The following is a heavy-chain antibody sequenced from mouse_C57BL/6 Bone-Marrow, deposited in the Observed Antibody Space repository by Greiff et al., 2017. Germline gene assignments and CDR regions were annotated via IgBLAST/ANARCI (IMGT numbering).Heavy chain of an antibody. CDR3: ARWGDPWYFDV. V-gene: IGHV1-81*01. J-gene: IGHJ1*03. CDR1: GYTFTSYG. Sequence: VQLQQSGAELARPGASVKLSCKASGYTFTSYGISWVKQRTGQGLEWIGEIYPRSGNTYYNEKFKGKATLTADKSSSTAYMALRRLTSEDSAVYFCARWGDPWYFDVWGTGTTVTVSS. CDR2: IYPRSGNT. D-gene: IGHD3-3*01.